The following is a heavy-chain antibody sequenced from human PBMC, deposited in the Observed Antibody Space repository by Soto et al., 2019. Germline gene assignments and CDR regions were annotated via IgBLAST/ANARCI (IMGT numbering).Heavy chain of an antibody. CDR3: ARERGDSHWIDP. Sequence: SETLSLTCSVSGGSVSSESYYWRWIRQTPGKGLEWIGNVENSGSTKYNPSLKSRVTISVDTSKNQFSLKLSSVTGADTAVYYCARERGDSHWIDPWGQGTLVTVSS. CDR1: GGSVSSESYY. V-gene: IGHV4-61*01. D-gene: IGHD2-21*01. J-gene: IGHJ5*02. CDR2: VENSGST.